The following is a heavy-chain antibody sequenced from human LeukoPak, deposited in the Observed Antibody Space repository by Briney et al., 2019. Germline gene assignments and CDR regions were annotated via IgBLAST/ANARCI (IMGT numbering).Heavy chain of an antibody. CDR2: MNPNRGNT. CDR1: GYTFTSYE. V-gene: IGHV1-8*01. CDR3: ARGGDSNSYYYYYYMDV. Sequence: ASVKVSCKASGYTFTSYEIIWLRQATGQGLEWMGWMNPNRGNTGYAQKFQGRVTMTRNTSISTAYMEVSRLRSDDTAVYYCARGGDSNSYYYYYYMDVWGKGTTVTVSS. J-gene: IGHJ6*03. D-gene: IGHD4-11*01.